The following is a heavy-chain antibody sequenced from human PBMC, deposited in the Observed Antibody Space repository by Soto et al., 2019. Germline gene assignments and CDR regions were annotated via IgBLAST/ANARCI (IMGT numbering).Heavy chain of an antibody. CDR3: ARVWSTMVRGVRYFDY. V-gene: IGHV4-4*02. D-gene: IGHD3-10*01. CDR1: GGSISRSNW. Sequence: SETLSLTCAVSGGSISRSNWWSWVRQPPGKGLEWIGEIYHSGSTNYNPSLKSRVTISVDKSKNQFSLKLSSVTAADTAVYYCARVWSTMVRGVRYFDYWGQGTLVT. CDR2: IYHSGST. J-gene: IGHJ4*02.